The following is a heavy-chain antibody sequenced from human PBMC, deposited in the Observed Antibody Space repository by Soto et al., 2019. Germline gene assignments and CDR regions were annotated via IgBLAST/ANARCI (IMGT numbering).Heavy chain of an antibody. CDR2: ISSYGSDT. CDR3: ASNYAYAEGYYSYGIDV. Sequence: EVQLVESGGGLVLPGGSLRLSCAASGFTFSRYWMHWVRQAPGKGLVWVSRISSYGSDTHYADSVKGRFTISRDNAKNKLYPHKNSLRAEDTAVYYCASNYAYAEGYYSYGIDVWGHGAPGTVAS. D-gene: IGHD3-16*01. J-gene: IGHJ6*02. V-gene: IGHV3-74*01. CDR1: GFTFSRYW.